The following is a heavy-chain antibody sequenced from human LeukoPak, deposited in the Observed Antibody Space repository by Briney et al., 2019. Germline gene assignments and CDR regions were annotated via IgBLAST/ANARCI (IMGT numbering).Heavy chain of an antibody. CDR3: ARYYCGSTDCPGIDY. D-gene: IGHD2-2*01. Sequence: SQTLSLTCTVSGGAISSGVYYWAWVRQPPGEGLGWVGYISYGGTTYSNPSLKTRLTISTDTSKSQFSLMLTSVTAADTAVYYCARYYCGSTDCPGIDYWGQGTLVTVSS. CDR1: GGAISSGVYY. J-gene: IGHJ4*02. V-gene: IGHV4-30-4*01. CDR2: ISYGGTT.